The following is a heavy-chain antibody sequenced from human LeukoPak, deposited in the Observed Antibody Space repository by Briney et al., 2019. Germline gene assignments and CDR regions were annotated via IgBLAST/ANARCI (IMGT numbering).Heavy chain of an antibody. CDR3: AELGITMIGGV. CDR2: ISSSGSTI. Sequence: GGSLRLSCAASGFTFCSYEMNGVRQAPGKGLEWASYISSSGSTIYYADSVKGRFTISRDNAKNSLYLQMNSLRAEDTAVYYCAELGITMIGGVWGKGTTVTISS. J-gene: IGHJ6*04. V-gene: IGHV3-48*03. CDR1: GFTFCSYE. D-gene: IGHD3-10*02.